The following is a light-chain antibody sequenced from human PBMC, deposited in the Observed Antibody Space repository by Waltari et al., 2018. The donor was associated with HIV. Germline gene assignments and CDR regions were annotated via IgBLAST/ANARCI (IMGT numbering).Light chain of an antibody. CDR1: SSDVGGYNY. CDR3: TSYTSSGTLYV. Sequence: QSALTQPASVSGSPGQSITISCTGTSSDVGGYNYVSWYQQHPGKAPILMFYVFSIRPSGISNRFSGSKSGNTASLTISGLQAEDEADYYCTSYTSSGTLYVFGTGTKVTVL. CDR2: VFS. V-gene: IGLV2-14*01. J-gene: IGLJ1*01.